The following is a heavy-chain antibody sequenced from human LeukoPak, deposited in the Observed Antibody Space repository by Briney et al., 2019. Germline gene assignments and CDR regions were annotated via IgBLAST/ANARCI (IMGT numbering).Heavy chain of an antibody. CDR1: GFSFSSYW. CDR2: IKQEESEK. CDR3: VMGFRTAD. V-gene: IGHV3-7*04. Sequence: GGSLRLSCAASGFSFSSYWMTWVRQAPGKGVEWVANIKQEESEKNYVDSVKGGFTISRDNAKNSLYLQMNSLRAEDTAVYYCVMGFRTADWGQGTLVTVSS. J-gene: IGHJ4*02. D-gene: IGHD1-1*01.